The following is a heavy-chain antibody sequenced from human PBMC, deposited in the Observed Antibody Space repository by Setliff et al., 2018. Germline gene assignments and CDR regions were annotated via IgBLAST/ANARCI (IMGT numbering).Heavy chain of an antibody. J-gene: IGHJ4*02. D-gene: IGHD3-16*01. CDR3: ARWGRNPLYFDS. CDR1: GGSISSGSYY. Sequence: SETLSLTCTVSGGSISSGSYYWSWIRQPAGKGLEWIGRIYTSGSTNYNPSLKSRVTISVDTPKNQFSLKLSSVTAADTAVYYCARWGRNPLYFDSWGQGTLVTVSS. CDR2: IYTSGST. V-gene: IGHV4-61*02.